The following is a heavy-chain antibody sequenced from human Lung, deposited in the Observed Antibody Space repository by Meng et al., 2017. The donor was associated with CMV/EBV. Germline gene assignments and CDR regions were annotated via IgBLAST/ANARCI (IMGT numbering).Heavy chain of an antibody. CDR1: GFIFSRYW. CDR3: VRDGDHWNFDY. D-gene: IGHD1-1*01. Sequence: GEXXKISCAASGFIFSRYWMHWVRQTPEKGLVWVSRIKTDGTYSNYADYVKGRFTISRDNARNTLYLQMNGMRGEDTAVYFCVRDGDHWNFDYWGQGTLVTVSS. V-gene: IGHV3-74*01. J-gene: IGHJ4*02. CDR2: IKTDGTYS.